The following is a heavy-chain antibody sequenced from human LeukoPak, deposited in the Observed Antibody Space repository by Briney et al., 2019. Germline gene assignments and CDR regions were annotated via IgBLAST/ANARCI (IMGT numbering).Heavy chain of an antibody. V-gene: IGHV3-30*18. Sequence: PGRSLRLSCAASGFTFSSYSIHWVRQAPGQGLEWVAVISYDGSNKYYADSVQGRFTISRDNSKNKLYLEMNSLRTDDKAVYYCSKGGLQTRNWYIALWGRGTLVTVSS. CDR3: SKGGLQTRNWYIAL. CDR2: ISYDGSNK. J-gene: IGHJ2*01. D-gene: IGHD5-18*01. CDR1: GFTFSSYS.